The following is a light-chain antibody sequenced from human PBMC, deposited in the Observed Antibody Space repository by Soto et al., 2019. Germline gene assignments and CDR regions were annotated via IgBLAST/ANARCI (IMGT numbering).Light chain of an antibody. Sequence: DIQMTQSPSTLSGSLGDRVTLICRASQTISSWLAWYQQKPGTAPKVLIYHASNLQSGVPSRFSGSGSGTEFTLTISSLQPDDFATYYCQQYNSYSFGQGTKVDI. CDR1: QTISSW. J-gene: IGKJ1*01. CDR3: QQYNSYS. CDR2: HAS. V-gene: IGKV1-5*02.